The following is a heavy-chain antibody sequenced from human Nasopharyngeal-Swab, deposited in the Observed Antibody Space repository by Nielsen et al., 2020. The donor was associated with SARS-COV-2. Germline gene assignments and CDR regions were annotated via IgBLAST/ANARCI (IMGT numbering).Heavy chain of an antibody. Sequence: SETLSLTCTVSGGSISSGDYYWSWIRQPPGKGLEWIGYIYYSGSTYYNPSPKSRVTISVDTSKNQFSLKLSSVTAADTAVYYCARGRLTTVTTSWFDPWGQGTLVTVSS. CDR3: ARGRLTTVTTSWFDP. V-gene: IGHV4-30-4*01. J-gene: IGHJ5*02. CDR1: GGSISSGDYY. D-gene: IGHD4-11*01. CDR2: IYYSGST.